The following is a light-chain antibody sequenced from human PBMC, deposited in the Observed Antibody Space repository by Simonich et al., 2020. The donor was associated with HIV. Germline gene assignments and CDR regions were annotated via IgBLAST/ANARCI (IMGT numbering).Light chain of an antibody. V-gene: IGKV1-13*02. J-gene: IGKJ3*01. CDR3: QQFNSYPVT. Sequence: AIQLTQSLSSLSASVGERVTITCRASQGISSALARYQQKPGKAPKLLIYDASSLDSGVPTRFSGSGSGTDFTLTISSLQPEDFATYYCQQFNSYPVTFGPGTKVDIK. CDR2: DAS. CDR1: QGISSA.